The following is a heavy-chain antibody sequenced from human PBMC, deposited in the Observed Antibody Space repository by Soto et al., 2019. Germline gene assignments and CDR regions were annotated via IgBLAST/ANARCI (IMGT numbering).Heavy chain of an antibody. V-gene: IGHV3-21*01. D-gene: IGHD3-10*01. CDR2: ISSSSSYI. CDR3: ARDQYYGSGSYYTDYYYMDV. J-gene: IGHJ6*03. CDR1: GFTFSSYS. Sequence: GGSLRLSCAASGFTFSSYSMNWVRQAPGKGLEWVSSISSSSSYIYYADSVKGRFTISRDNAKNSLYLQMNSLRAEDTAVYYWARDQYYGSGSYYTDYYYMDVWGKGTTVTVSS.